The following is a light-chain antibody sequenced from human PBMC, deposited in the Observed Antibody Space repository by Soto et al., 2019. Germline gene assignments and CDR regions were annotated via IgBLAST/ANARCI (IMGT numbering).Light chain of an antibody. Sequence: QSVLAQPASVSDSPGQSITISCTGTSSDIGTYNYVSWYQQHPGRAPKLMIYDVINRPSGVSNRFSGSKSGNTASLTISGLQAEDEADYYCSSYSDTSTFVGFGGGTKVTVL. CDR3: SSYSDTSTFVG. J-gene: IGLJ2*01. V-gene: IGLV2-14*03. CDR1: SSDIGTYNY. CDR2: DVI.